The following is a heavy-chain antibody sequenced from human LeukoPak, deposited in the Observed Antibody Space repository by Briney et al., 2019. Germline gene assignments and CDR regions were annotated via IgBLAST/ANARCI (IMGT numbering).Heavy chain of an antibody. CDR3: AKDHDVWGSYRYTVLDY. CDR2: ISGSVGST. J-gene: IGHJ4*02. V-gene: IGHV3-23*01. CDR1: GFTCSSYA. D-gene: IGHD3-16*02. Sequence: PGASLRLSSAASGFTCSSYAMSWVRQAPGKGREGVSAISGSVGSTYYADSVKGRFTISRDNSKNTLYLKMNSLRAEDTAVYSCAKDHDVWGSYRYTVLDYWGQGTLVTVSS.